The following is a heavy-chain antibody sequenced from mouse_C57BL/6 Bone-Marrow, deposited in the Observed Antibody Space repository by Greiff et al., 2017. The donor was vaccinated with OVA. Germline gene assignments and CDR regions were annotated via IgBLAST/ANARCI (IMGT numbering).Heavy chain of an antibody. Sequence: QVQLQQPGAELVKPGASVKLSCKASGYTFTSYWMHWVKQRPGQGLEWIGMIHPNSGSTNYNEKFKSKATLAVDKSSSTAYMQLSSLTSEDSAVYYCARREIWLQYYFGYWGQGTTLTVSS. CDR3: ARREIWLQYYFGY. J-gene: IGHJ2*01. D-gene: IGHD2-2*01. V-gene: IGHV1-64*01. CDR2: IHPNSGST. CDR1: GYTFTSYW.